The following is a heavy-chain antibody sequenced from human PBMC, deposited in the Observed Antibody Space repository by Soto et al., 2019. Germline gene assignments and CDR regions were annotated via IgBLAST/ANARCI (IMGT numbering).Heavy chain of an antibody. CDR3: ATGSGDYYGSGSHDDY. D-gene: IGHD3-10*01. CDR2: INHSGST. Sequence: PSETLSLTCAVYGGSFSGYYWSWIRQPPGKGLEWIGEINHSGSTYYNPSLKSRVTISVDTSKNQFSLKLSSVTAADTAVYYCATGSGDYYGSGSHDDYWGQGTLVTVSS. V-gene: IGHV4-34*01. J-gene: IGHJ4*02. CDR1: GGSFSGYY.